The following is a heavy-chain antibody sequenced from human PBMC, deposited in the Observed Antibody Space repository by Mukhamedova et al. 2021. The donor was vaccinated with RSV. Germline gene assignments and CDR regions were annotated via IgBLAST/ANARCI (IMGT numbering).Heavy chain of an antibody. CDR2: IYLSDSDT. J-gene: IGHJ3*02. D-gene: IGHD4-23*01. V-gene: IGHV5-51*01. CDR3: ARRGVVTPSDAFDI. Sequence: RQMPGKGLEWMGVIYLSDSDTRYSPSFKGQVTISADKSINTAYLQWSSLKASDTAMYYCARRGVVTPSDAFDICGQGTMVTVSS.